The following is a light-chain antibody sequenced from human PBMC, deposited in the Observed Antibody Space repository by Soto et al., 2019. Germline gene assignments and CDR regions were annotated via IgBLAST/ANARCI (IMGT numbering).Light chain of an antibody. CDR3: QQRANWPVT. J-gene: IGKJ5*01. CDR2: DAS. CDR1: QTVGPY. Sequence: EIVMTQSPATLSVSPGERATLSCGASQTVGPYLAWFQQIPGQAPRIIIYDASNRATGIPARFSGSGSGTDFTLTISSLEPEDFEVYYCQQRANWPVTFGQGTRLEIK. V-gene: IGKV3-11*01.